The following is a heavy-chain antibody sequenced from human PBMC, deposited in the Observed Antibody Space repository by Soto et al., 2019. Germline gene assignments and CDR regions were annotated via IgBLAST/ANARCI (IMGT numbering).Heavy chain of an antibody. CDR2: IYYSGST. CDR1: GGSISSYY. J-gene: IGHJ6*02. D-gene: IGHD3-22*01. Sequence: SVTRPRTCSVSGGSISSYYWGGSRQPPGKGLEWIGYIYYSGSTNYNPSLKSRVTISVDTSKNQFSLKLSSVTAADTAVYYCAREGYDSRNSYYYGMDVWGQGTTVTVS. V-gene: IGHV4-59*01. CDR3: AREGYDSRNSYYYGMDV.